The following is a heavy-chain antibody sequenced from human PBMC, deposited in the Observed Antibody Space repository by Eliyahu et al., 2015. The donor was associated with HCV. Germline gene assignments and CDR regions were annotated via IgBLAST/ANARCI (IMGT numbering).Heavy chain of an antibody. CDR2: INPSAGST. CDR1: GYTFTTYY. J-gene: IGHJ6*02. CDR3: ARDLNIVVVATSMHSNYYAMDV. Sequence: QVQLVQSGAEVKKPGDSVKVSCKASGYTFTTYYIHWVRQAPGQGPEWMGIINPSAGSTNYAQSFRGRINMTSDTSTSTIYMELRSLRHEDTAVYYCARDLNIVVVATSMHSNYYAMDVWGQGTTVAVSS. V-gene: IGHV1-46*01. D-gene: IGHD2-2*01.